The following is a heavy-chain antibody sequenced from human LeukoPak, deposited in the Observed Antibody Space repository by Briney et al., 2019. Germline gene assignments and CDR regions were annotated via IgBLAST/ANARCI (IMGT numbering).Heavy chain of an antibody. CDR3: ARDYKYAFDN. Sequence: GGSLRLSCAASGFTFSDYSMNWVRQAPGKGLEWISYIGIDSGNTNYADSVKGRFTISGDKAKNTLYLQMNSLRVEDTAVYYCARDYKYAFDNWGQGTLVTVSS. CDR2: IGIDSGNT. J-gene: IGHJ4*02. D-gene: IGHD5-24*01. CDR1: GFTFSDYS. V-gene: IGHV3-48*01.